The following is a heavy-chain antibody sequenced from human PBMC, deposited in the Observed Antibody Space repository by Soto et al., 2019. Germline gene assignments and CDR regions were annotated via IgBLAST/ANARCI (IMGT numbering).Heavy chain of an antibody. CDR1: GYTFTSYG. D-gene: IGHD2-15*01. V-gene: IGHV1-18*01. CDR2: ISAYNGNT. Sequence: QVPLVQSGAEVKKPGASVKVSCKASGYTFTSYGISWVRQAPGQGLEWMGWISAYNGNTNYAQKLQGRVTMTTDTSTSTAYMELRSLRSDDTAVYYCAREDCSGGSCQREDYYFDYWGQGTLVTVSS. J-gene: IGHJ4*02. CDR3: AREDCSGGSCQREDYYFDY.